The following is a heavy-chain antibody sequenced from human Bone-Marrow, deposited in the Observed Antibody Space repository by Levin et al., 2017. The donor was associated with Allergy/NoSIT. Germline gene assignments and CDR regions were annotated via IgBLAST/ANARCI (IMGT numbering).Heavy chain of an antibody. V-gene: IGHV2-5*02. J-gene: IGHJ3*02. CDR1: GFPLSTSGVG. D-gene: IGHD1-26*01. CDR2: IYWDDDK. Sequence: SGPTLVKPTQTLTLTCTFSGFPLSTSGVGVGWIRQPPGKALEWLALIYWDDDKRYSPSLKSRLTFTKDTSKNQVVLTMTNMDPVDTATYYCAHSSYSGNAFDIWGQGTMVTVSS. CDR3: AHSSYSGNAFDI.